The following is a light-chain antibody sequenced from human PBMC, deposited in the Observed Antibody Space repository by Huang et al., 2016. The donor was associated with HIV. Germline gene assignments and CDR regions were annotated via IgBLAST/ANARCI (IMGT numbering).Light chain of an antibody. CDR2: DAF. J-gene: IGKJ5*01. CDR3: QQRSTLIT. Sequence: DIVLTQSPDTLSLSPGQRASLFCSASHHIGSSLAWYQHKPGQAPWLLINDAFNRATEIADRFSGSWSGTDFAVTISSLKVEDFAFYYCQQRSTLITFGQGTRLE. V-gene: IGKV3-11*01. CDR1: HHIGSS.